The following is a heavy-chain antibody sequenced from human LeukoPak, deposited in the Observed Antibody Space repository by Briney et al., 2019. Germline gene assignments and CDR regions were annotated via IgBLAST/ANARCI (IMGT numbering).Heavy chain of an antibody. J-gene: IGHJ5*02. CDR2: IVPTFETA. V-gene: IGHV1-69*13. CDR3: ARDRGHCDTARCYINWFDP. Sequence: SVKVSCKTSGGALGSYSISWVRQAPGQGLEWMGGIVPTFETANYAQKFQDRLTITADESTDTVYMELSSLTSEDTAVYYCARDRGHCDTARCYINWFDPWGQGTLVTVSS. CDR1: GGALGSYS. D-gene: IGHD5-18*01.